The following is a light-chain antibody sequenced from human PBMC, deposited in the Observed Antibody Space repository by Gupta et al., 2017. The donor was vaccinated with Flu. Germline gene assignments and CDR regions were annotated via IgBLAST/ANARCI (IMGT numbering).Light chain of an antibody. V-gene: IGKV3-15*01. CDR1: QNVNND. CDR3: QQYNLWPLT. CDR2: EAS. Sequence: EIVMTQSPATLSVSPGEGATLSCRASQNVNNDLAWHQQKPGQAPRLLIYEASTRATGVPAKFSGSGSGTEFTLTISSLQSEDFAVYYCQQYNLWPLTFGQGTKVEI. J-gene: IGKJ1*01.